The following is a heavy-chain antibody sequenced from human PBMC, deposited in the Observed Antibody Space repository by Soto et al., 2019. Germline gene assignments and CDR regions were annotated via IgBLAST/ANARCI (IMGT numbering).Heavy chain of an antibody. CDR1: GFTFSSYG. CDR2: ISYDGSNK. CDR3: AKKVGATSVDY. D-gene: IGHD1-26*01. J-gene: IGHJ4*02. V-gene: IGHV3-30*18. Sequence: QVQLVESGGGVVQPGRSLRLSCAASGFTFSSYGMHWVRQAPGKGLEWVAVISYDGSNKYYADSVKGRFTISRDNSNITLYLQMNNLRAEDTAVYYCAKKVGATSVDYWGQGTLVTVSS.